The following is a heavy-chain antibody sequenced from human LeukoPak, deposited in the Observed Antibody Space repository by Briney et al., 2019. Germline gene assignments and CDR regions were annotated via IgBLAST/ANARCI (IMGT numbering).Heavy chain of an antibody. V-gene: IGHV3-23*01. CDR1: GFTLSSYA. J-gene: IGHJ4*02. CDR2: ISGSGGST. Sequence: PGGSLRLSCAASGFTLSSYAMSWVRQAPGKGLEWVSAISGSGGSTHYADSVKGRFTISRDNSKNTLYLQMNSLRAEDTAVYYCAKAAVDTMIVYFDYWGQGTLVTVSS. D-gene: IGHD3-22*01. CDR3: AKAAVDTMIVYFDY.